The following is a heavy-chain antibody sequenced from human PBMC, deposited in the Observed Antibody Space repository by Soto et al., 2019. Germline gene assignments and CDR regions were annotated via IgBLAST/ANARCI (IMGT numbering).Heavy chain of an antibody. J-gene: IGHJ3*02. V-gene: IGHV4-59*02. D-gene: IGHD2-21*01. CDR1: GASVSNYY. CDR2: IHYTGDS. Sequence: QVQLQESGPGLMEPSETLSLTCTVSGASVSNYYWNWVRQPPGKGLEWIGYIHYTGDSKYNPSLMSRVTMSVDTSKNQFSLKMTSVTAADTAVYYCAILGHPAVKAYDIWGQGAMVNVSS. CDR3: AILGHPAVKAYDI.